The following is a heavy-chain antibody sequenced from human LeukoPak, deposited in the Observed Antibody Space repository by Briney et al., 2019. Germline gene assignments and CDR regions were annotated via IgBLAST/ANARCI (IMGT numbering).Heavy chain of an antibody. Sequence: SETLSLTCTVSGGSISSSSYYWGWIRQPPGKGLEWIGSIYYSGSTYYNPSLKSRVTISVDTSKNQFPLKLSSVTAADTAVYSCARLPFNSGYEYFDYWGQGTLVTVSS. J-gene: IGHJ4*02. CDR2: IYYSGST. CDR1: GGSISSSSYY. V-gene: IGHV4-39*06. D-gene: IGHD5-12*01. CDR3: ARLPFNSGYEYFDY.